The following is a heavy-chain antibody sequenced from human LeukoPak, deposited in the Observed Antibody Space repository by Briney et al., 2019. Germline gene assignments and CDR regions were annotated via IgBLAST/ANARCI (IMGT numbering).Heavy chain of an antibody. CDR1: GGSFSGYY. CDR2: INHSGNT. CDR3: ARGRGSRNYDYVWGSYRPLSYFDY. D-gene: IGHD3-16*02. J-gene: IGHJ4*02. Sequence: SETLSLTCAVYGGSFSGYYWSWIRQPPGKGLEWIGEINHSGNTNYNPSLKSRVTISVDTSKNQFSLRLSSVTAADTAVYYCARGRGSRNYDYVWGSYRPLSYFDYWGQGTLVTVSS. V-gene: IGHV4-34*01.